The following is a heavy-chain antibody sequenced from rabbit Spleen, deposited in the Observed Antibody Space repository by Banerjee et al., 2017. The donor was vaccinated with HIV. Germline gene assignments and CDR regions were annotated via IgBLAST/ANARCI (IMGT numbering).Heavy chain of an antibody. J-gene: IGHJ2*01. V-gene: IGHV1S69*01. CDR1: GFSLSSNT. Sequence: QSVEESGGRLVTPGTPLTLTCTVSGFSLSSNTMNWVRQAPGKGLEWIGIIYGSGSTYYASWAKGRFTISKTSTTVDLKITSPTTEDTATYFCARGLWDGYAGYGDVTDAFDPWGPGTLVHRL. CDR2: IYGSGST. CDR3: ARGLWDGYAGYGDVTDAFDP. D-gene: IGHD7-1*01.